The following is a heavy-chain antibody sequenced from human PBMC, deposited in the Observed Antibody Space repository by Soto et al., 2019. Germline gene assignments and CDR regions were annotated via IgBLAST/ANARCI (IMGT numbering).Heavy chain of an antibody. V-gene: IGHV1-2*02. D-gene: IGHD2-15*01. CDR3: ARVRVVVGATIDS. J-gene: IGHJ1*01. CDR2: INPNSGAT. Sequence: DSVQASCTASGFNFAGYFLHWVRQAPGQGLEWMGWINPNSGATKDAQKFQGRVTMTWDTSISTGYMELVSLRFDDTAVYYWARVRVVVGATIDSWGKGNLVIVYS. CDR1: GFNFAGYF.